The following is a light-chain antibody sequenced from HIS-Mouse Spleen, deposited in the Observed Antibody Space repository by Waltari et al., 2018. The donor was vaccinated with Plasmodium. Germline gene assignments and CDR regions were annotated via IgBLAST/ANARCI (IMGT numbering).Light chain of an antibody. CDR1: SSDVGGYNY. CDR3: SSYAGSNNVV. J-gene: IGLJ2*01. CDR2: EVS. V-gene: IGLV2-8*01. Sequence: QSALTQPPSASGSPGQLVTISCTGTSSDVGGYNYVSWYQQHPGKAPKLMIYEVSKRPSGVPDRFSGSKSGNTASLTVSGLQAEDEADYYCSSYAGSNNVVFCGGTKLTVL.